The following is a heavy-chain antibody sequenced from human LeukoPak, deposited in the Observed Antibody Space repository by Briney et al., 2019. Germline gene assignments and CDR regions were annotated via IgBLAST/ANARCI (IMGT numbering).Heavy chain of an antibody. CDR1: GVTFSVTG. Sequence: PGGSPRHSCAESGVTFSVTGMHWVRQAPGKGLGWGAFIRYDGTNKYYTDSVKGRFTISRDNTTNTLYIHMRTLRDPATPPCYSSRIYDILPWCPEWWGQGTLVTVSS. V-gene: IGHV3-30*02. J-gene: IGHJ4*02. CDR3: SRIYDILPWCPEW. D-gene: IGHD3-9*01. CDR2: IRYDGTNK.